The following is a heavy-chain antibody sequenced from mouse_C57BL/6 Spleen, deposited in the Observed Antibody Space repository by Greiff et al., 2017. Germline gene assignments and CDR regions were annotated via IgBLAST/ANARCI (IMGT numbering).Heavy chain of an antibody. CDR2: INPNNGGP. CDR1: GYTFTDYN. CDR3: ARFYYDYDGGLAMDY. V-gene: IGHV1-18*01. J-gene: IGHJ4*01. D-gene: IGHD2-4*01. Sequence: VQLQQSGPELVKPGASVKIPCKASGYTFTDYNMDWVKQSHGKSLEWIGDINPNNGGPIYNQKFKGKATLTVDKSSSTAYMELRSLTSEDTAVYDCARFYYDYDGGLAMDYWGQGTSVTVSS.